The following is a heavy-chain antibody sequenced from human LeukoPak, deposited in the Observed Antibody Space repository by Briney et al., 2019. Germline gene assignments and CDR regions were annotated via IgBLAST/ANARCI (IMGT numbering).Heavy chain of an antibody. V-gene: IGHV1-2*02. CDR1: GYTFTGYY. CDR3: RRGRYCSSTSCYRRLINWFDP. J-gene: IGHJ5*02. Sequence: ASVKVSCKASGYTFTGYYMHWVRQAPGQGLEWMGWINPNSGGTNYAQKFQGRVTMTRDTSISTAYLELSRLRSDDTAVYYRRRGRYCSSTSCYRRLINWFDPWGQGTLVTVSS. D-gene: IGHD2-2*01. CDR2: INPNSGGT.